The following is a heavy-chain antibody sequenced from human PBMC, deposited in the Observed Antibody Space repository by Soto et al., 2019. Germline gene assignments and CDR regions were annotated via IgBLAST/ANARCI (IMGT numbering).Heavy chain of an antibody. CDR3: ARLRRTTVTTFPSWFDP. V-gene: IGHV4-39*01. J-gene: IGHJ5*02. D-gene: IGHD4-17*01. CDR1: GGSISSSSYY. CDR2: IYYSGST. Sequence: QLQLQESGPGLVKPSETLSLTCTVSGGSISSSSYYWGWIRQPPGKGLEWIGSIYYSGSTYYNPSLKSRVTISVDTSKNQFSLKLSSVTAADTAVYYCARLRRTTVTTFPSWFDPWGQGTLVTVSS.